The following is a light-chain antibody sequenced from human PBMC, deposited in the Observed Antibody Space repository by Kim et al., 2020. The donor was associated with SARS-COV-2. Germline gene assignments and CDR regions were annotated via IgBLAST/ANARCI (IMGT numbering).Light chain of an antibody. CDR3: QQYHNWPPT. CDR2: GAS. V-gene: IGKV3D-15*01. CDR1: QGVSSN. J-gene: IGKJ1*01. Sequence: EIVVTQSPVTLYVSPGERATLSCRASQGVSSNLAWYQQKPGQAPRLLISGASSRATGIPARFSGGGSGTEFTLTISSLQSEDLAVYFCQQYHNWPPTFGQGTKVDIK.